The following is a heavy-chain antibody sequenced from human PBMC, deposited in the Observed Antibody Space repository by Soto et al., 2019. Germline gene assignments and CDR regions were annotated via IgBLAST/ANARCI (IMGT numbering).Heavy chain of an antibody. CDR1: GGSISSAAYY. V-gene: IGHV4-31*03. Sequence: QVQLQESGPGLVKPSQTLSLSCTVSGGSISSAAYYWSWIRQHPGKGLEWIGYISHSGSTYYTPSLKNRVIISADTSKNQFSLNLTSVTAADPAVYYCAREYTYGSNFFDCWGQGALVTVSS. J-gene: IGHJ4*02. D-gene: IGHD5-18*01. CDR2: ISHSGST. CDR3: AREYTYGSNFFDC.